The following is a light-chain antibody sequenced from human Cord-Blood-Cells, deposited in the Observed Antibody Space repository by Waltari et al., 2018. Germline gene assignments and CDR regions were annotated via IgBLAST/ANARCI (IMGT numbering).Light chain of an antibody. CDR2: DDS. Sequence: SYVLTQPPSLSVAPGQTARITCGGTNIGSKSVHWYQQKPGQAPVLVVYDDSDRPSGIPERFSGSNSGNTATLTISRVEAGDEADYYCQVWDSSSDHPVFGTGTKVTVL. CDR1: NIGSKS. J-gene: IGLJ1*01. V-gene: IGLV3-21*02. CDR3: QVWDSSSDHPV.